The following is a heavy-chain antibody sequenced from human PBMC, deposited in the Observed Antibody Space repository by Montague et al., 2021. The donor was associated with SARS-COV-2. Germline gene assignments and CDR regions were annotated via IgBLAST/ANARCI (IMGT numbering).Heavy chain of an antibody. CDR1: GFMFSSYE. V-gene: IGHV3-48*03. J-gene: IGHJ5*02. Sequence: SLRLSCAASGFMFSSYEMNWVRQAPGKGLEWISKIINSGSSTYYADSVKGRFTISRDNAKNSLYLQMNSLRAEDTAVYYCATYYYNSDHVRSAWGQGTLVTVSS. D-gene: IGHD3-10*01. CDR2: IINSGSST. CDR3: ATYYYNSDHVRSA.